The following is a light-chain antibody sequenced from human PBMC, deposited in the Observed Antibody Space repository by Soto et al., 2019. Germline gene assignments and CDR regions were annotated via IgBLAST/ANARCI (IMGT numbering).Light chain of an antibody. CDR2: EVS. CDR1: SSDVGNYKY. Sequence: QSVLTQPASVSGSPGQSITISCTGTSSDVGNYKYVSWYQQHPGKAPKLMIYEVSNRPSGVSNRFSGSKSGNTASLTISGLQAEDETDYYCFSYTSSGTYVFGNGTKVIVL. J-gene: IGLJ1*01. V-gene: IGLV2-14*01. CDR3: FSYTSSGTYV.